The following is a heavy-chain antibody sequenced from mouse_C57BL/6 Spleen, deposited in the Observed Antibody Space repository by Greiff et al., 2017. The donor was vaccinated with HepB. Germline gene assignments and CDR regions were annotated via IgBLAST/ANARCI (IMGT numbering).Heavy chain of an antibody. D-gene: IGHD1-1*01. Sequence: QVQLKESGAELARPGASVKMSCKASGYTFTSYTMHWVKQRPGQGLEWIGYINPSSGYTKYNQKFKDKATLTADKSSSTAYMQLSSLTSEDSAVYYCARGTTVVGPYFDYWGQGTTLTVSS. CDR1: GYTFTSYT. CDR2: INPSSGYT. CDR3: ARGTTVVGPYFDY. V-gene: IGHV1-4*01. J-gene: IGHJ2*01.